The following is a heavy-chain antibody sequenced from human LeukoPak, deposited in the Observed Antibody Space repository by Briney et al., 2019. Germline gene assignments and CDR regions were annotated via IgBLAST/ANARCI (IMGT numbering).Heavy chain of an antibody. CDR3: AKVKGVRLKDYYFDY. J-gene: IGHJ4*02. CDR1: GFTFSSYA. CDR2: INGSGGST. V-gene: IGHV3-23*01. Sequence: GGSLRLSCAASGFTFSSYAMSWVRQAPGKGLEWVSAINGSGGSTYYADSVKGRFTISRDNSKNTLYLQMNSLRAEDTAVYYCAKVKGVRLKDYYFDYWGQGTLVTVSS. D-gene: IGHD2-2*01.